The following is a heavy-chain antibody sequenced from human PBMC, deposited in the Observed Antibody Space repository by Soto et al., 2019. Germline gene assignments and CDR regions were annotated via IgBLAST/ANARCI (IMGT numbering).Heavy chain of an antibody. D-gene: IGHD5-12*01. Sequence: SQTLSLTCAISGDSVSSDTASWIWIRQSPSRGLEWLGRTYYKSKWNNDYALSVKSRITIHPDTSQNQFSLMLSSVTAADTAVYYCARGEWLATIKPYFAYWGQGTLVTVSS. V-gene: IGHV6-1*01. CDR1: GDSVSSDTAS. CDR3: ARGEWLATIKPYFAY. J-gene: IGHJ4*02. CDR2: TYYKSKWNN.